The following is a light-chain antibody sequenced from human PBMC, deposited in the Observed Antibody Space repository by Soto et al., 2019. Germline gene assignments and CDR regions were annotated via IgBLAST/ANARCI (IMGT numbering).Light chain of an antibody. J-gene: IGKJ5*01. CDR1: QSVGSN. Sequence: EVVMTQSHDTLSVSPGESAALSCRASQSVGSNLAWYQQTPGQAPRLLIYGASSRATGIPDRISGSASGKDFPLTISRLEPEDFAVDDCQHYGSSHTFGQGTRLEIK. CDR3: QHYGSSHT. CDR2: GAS. V-gene: IGKV3-20*01.